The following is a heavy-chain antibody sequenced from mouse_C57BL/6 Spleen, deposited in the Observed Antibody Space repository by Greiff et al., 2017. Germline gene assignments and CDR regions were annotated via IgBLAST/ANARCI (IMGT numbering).Heavy chain of an antibody. CDR3: ARGVWIDY. Sequence: QVQLQQPGAELVMPGASVKLSCKASGYTFTSYWMHWVKQRPGQGLEWIGEIDPSDSYTNYNQKFKGKSTLTVDKSSSTAYMQLSSLTSEDSAVYYCARGVWIDYWGQGTTLTVSS. D-gene: IGHD2-10*02. CDR2: IDPSDSYT. CDR1: GYTFTSYW. V-gene: IGHV1-69*01. J-gene: IGHJ2*01.